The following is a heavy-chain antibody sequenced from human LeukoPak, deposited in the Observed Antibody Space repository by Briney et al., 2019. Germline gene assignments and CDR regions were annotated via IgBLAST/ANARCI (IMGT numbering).Heavy chain of an antibody. CDR2: FDPEDGET. J-gene: IGHJ6*03. CDR3: ATATRAVSYYYYYYMDV. D-gene: IGHD6-19*01. Sequence: ASVKVSCKVSGYTLTELSMHWVRQAPGKGLERMGGFDPEDGETIYAQKFQGRVTMTEDTSTDTAYMELSSLRSEDMAVYYCATATRAVSYYYYYYMDVWGKGTTVTVSS. CDR1: GYTLTELS. V-gene: IGHV1-24*01.